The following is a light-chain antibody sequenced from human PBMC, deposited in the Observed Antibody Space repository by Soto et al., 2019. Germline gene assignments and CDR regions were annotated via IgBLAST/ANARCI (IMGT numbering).Light chain of an antibody. CDR2: GAS. V-gene: IGKV1-27*01. CDR3: QHYYSTPQT. J-gene: IGKJ1*01. Sequence: GDRVTITCRASQDIRDFVAWYQQKPGTVPRLVIFGASTLQSGVPSRFSGSGSGTEFTLSISNLQPEDVAVYFCQHYYSTPQTFGQGTKVEIK. CDR1: QDIRDF.